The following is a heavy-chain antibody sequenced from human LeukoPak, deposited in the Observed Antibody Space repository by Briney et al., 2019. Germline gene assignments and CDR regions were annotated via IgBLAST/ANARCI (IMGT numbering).Heavy chain of an antibody. CDR3: ARDLGDFWSGYYPY. CDR1: GGTFSIYA. Sequence: GSSVTVSFTASGGTFSIYAISWVRQAPGQGLDWMGGIIPIFGTANDAQKFQGRVTITTDESTSTAYMELSSLRSEDTAVYYCARDLGDFWSGYYPYWGQGTLVTVSS. CDR2: IIPIFGTA. J-gene: IGHJ4*02. D-gene: IGHD3-3*01. V-gene: IGHV1-69*05.